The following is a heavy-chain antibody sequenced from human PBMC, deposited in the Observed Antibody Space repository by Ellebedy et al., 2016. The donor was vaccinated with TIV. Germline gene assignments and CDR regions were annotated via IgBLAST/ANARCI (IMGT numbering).Heavy chain of an antibody. D-gene: IGHD3-16*01. Sequence: PGGSLRLSCVASGFNFDSNAMSWVRQTPGKGLEWVAGIGGDDHTHYAHFVEGRFTISRDRSKSTLHLEMSRLGVEDTAVYYCAKDLSWWSANDYWGQGALVTVSS. J-gene: IGHJ4*02. CDR2: IGGDDHT. V-gene: IGHV3-23*01. CDR3: AKDLSWWSANDY. CDR1: GFNFDSNA.